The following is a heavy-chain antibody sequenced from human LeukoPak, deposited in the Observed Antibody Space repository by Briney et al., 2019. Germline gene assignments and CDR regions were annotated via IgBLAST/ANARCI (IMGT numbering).Heavy chain of an antibody. V-gene: IGHV3-48*01. CDR2: ISSGSSTI. CDR1: GFAFSGYS. J-gene: IGHJ4*02. D-gene: IGHD2-8*02. Sequence: GGSLRLSCAASGFAFSGYSMNWVRQAPGKGLEWVSYISSGSSTIFYADSVNGRFTISRDKAKSSLFLQMNSLRAEDAAVYYCARSRTGNYFDYWGQGTLVTVSS. CDR3: ARSRTGNYFDY.